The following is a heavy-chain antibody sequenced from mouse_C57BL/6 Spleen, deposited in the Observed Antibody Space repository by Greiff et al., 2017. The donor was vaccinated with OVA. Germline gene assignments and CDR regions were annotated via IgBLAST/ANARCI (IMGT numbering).Heavy chain of an antibody. CDR2: IDPSDSYT. CDR1: GYTFTSYW. CDR3: AKRDYDGSSSYFDY. V-gene: IGHV1-69*01. D-gene: IGHD1-1*01. J-gene: IGHJ2*01. Sequence: QVQLQQPGAELVMPGASVKLSCKASGYTFTSYWMHWVKQRPGQGLEWIGEIDPSDSYTNYNQKFKGKSTLTVDKSSSTAYMQLSSLTSEDSAVYYCAKRDYDGSSSYFDYWGQGTTLTVSS.